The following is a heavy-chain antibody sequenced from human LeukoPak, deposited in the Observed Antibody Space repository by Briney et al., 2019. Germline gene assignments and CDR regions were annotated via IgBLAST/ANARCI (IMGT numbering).Heavy chain of an antibody. CDR3: ARDSSDILTGYYHF. D-gene: IGHD3-9*01. Sequence: GASVKVSCKTSGYTFTGYYMHWVRQAPGQGLEWMGWINPNSGRTNYAPKFQGRVTLTTDTSISTAYMELSSLISGDTALYYCARDSSDILTGYYHFWGQGTLVTVSS. CDR2: INPNSGRT. J-gene: IGHJ4*02. CDR1: GYTFTGYY. V-gene: IGHV1-2*02.